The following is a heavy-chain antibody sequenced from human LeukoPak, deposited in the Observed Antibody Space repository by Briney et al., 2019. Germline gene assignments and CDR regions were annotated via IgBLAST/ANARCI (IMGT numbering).Heavy chain of an antibody. CDR1: GFTFSSYA. Sequence: GGSLRLSCAASGFTFSSYAMSWVRQAPGKGLEWVSAISGSGGSTYYADSVKGRFTISRDNSKNTLYLQMNSLRAEDTAVYYCAKDARPLVVALVGPFDYWGQGTLVTVSS. J-gene: IGHJ4*02. CDR2: ISGSGGST. V-gene: IGHV3-23*01. CDR3: AKDARPLVVALVGPFDY. D-gene: IGHD3-22*01.